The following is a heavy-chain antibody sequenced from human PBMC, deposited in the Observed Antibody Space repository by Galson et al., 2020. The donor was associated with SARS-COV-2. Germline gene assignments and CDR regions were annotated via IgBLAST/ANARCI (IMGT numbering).Heavy chain of an antibody. CDR1: GGSISSNSYY. CDR2: ISYTGST. D-gene: IGHD4-17*01. CDR3: ARRLYGDYGVGAFDI. J-gene: IGHJ3*02. V-gene: IGHV4-39*01. Sequence: SETMSLTCIVSGGSISSNSYYWGWIRKPPGKGLEWIGSISYTGSTYFNPSLKSRVTLSVDTSKNQFSLNLSSVIAADTAVYYCARRLYGDYGVGAFDIWGQGTMVTVSS.